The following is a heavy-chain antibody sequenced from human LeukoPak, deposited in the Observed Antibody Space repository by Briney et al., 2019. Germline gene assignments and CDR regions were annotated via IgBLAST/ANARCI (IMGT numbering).Heavy chain of an antibody. CDR3: AKVGFTGSYMYAFDM. Sequence: GGPLRLSCVASGFTFSNYGIHWVRQAPGKGLEWVAVISDDGSNKYYPDSAKGRFTISRDNSKSTLNLQMDSLRIEDTAVYYCAKVGFTGSYMYAFDMWGQGTMVTVSS. J-gene: IGHJ3*02. CDR1: GFTFSNYG. V-gene: IGHV3-30*18. CDR2: ISDDGSNK. D-gene: IGHD1-26*01.